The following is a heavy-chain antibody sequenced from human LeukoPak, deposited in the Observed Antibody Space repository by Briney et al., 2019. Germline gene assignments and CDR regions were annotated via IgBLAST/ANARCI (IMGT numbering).Heavy chain of an antibody. CDR1: GFTFSSYA. V-gene: IGHV3-23*01. CDR3: AKDQGDLGVFQH. CDR2: ISGSGGST. D-gene: IGHD2-21*01. J-gene: IGHJ1*01. Sequence: GGSLRLSCAASGFTFSSYAMRWVRQAPGKGLEWVSAISGSGGSTYYADSVKGRFTISRDNSKNTLYLQMNSLRAEDTAVYYCAKDQGDLGVFQHWGQGTLVTVSS.